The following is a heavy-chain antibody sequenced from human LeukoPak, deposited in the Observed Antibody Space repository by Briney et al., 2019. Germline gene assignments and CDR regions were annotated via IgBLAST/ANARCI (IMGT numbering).Heavy chain of an antibody. Sequence: PGGSLRLSCAASGFTFSSYAMSWVRQAPGKGLEWVSAISGSGGSTYYADSVKGWFTISRDNSRNTLYLQMNSLRAEDTAVYYCAKDGRYSYGKGGDYWGQGTLVTVSS. CDR2: ISGSGGST. J-gene: IGHJ4*02. V-gene: IGHV3-23*01. D-gene: IGHD5-18*01. CDR3: AKDGRYSYGKGGDY. CDR1: GFTFSSYA.